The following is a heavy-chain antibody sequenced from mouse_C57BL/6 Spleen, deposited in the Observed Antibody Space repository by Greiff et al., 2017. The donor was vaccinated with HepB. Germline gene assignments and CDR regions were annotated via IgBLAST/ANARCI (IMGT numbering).Heavy chain of an antibody. Sequence: LQQPGAELVKPGASVKLSCKASGYTFTSYWMHWVKQRPGQGLEWIGMIHPNSGSTNYNEKFKSKATLTVDKSSSTAYMQLSSLTSEDSAVYYCARSYDYDEDYWGQGTTLTVSS. J-gene: IGHJ2*01. V-gene: IGHV1-64*01. CDR1: GYTFTSYW. D-gene: IGHD2-4*01. CDR2: IHPNSGST. CDR3: ARSYDYDEDY.